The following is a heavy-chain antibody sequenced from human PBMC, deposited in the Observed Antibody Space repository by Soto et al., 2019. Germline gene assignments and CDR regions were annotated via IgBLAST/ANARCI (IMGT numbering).Heavy chain of an antibody. CDR3: ARPTSTGTTSGYYFDY. J-gene: IGHJ4*02. V-gene: IGHV1-69*02. Sequence: QVQLVQSGAEVQKPGSSVKVSCKASGGTFSSYPISWVRQAPGQGLEWMGRIIPILDITDYAQRFQGRVTTTADKSTSTAYMELSSLSSDDTAVYYCARPTSTGTTSGYYFDYWGQGTLVTVSS. CDR2: IIPILDIT. D-gene: IGHD1-7*01. CDR1: GGTFSSYP.